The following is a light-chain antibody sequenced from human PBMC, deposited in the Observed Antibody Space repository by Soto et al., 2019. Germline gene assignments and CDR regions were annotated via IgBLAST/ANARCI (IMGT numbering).Light chain of an antibody. V-gene: IGKV1-33*01. CDR2: DAS. J-gene: IGKJ3*01. Sequence: DIQMTQSPSSLSASVGDRVTITCQASQDISNYLNWYQQKPGKAPKLLIYDASNLETGVPSRFSGSGSGTYFTFTISSLQHEDIATYYCQQYGNLPFTFGPGTKVDIK. CDR1: QDISNY. CDR3: QQYGNLPFT.